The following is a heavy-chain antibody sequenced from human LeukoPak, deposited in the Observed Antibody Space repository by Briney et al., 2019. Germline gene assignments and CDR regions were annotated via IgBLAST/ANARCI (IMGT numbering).Heavy chain of an antibody. CDR2: IRPSSGVT. J-gene: IGHJ4*02. CDR3: ARELKGGYFDY. D-gene: IGHD3-16*01. V-gene: IGHV1-46*01. Sequence: ASVTVSCTASGYTFTIYYIHWVRQAPGQGLEWMGIIRPSSGVTTYAQNFQGRVTMTRDTSTSTVYMELSSLRSEDTAVYYCARELKGGYFDYWGQGTLVTVSS. CDR1: GYTFTIYY.